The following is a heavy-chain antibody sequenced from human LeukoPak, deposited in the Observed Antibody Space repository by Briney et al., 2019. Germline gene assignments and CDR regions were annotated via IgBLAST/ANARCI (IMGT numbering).Heavy chain of an antibody. D-gene: IGHD3-16*01. J-gene: IGHJ6*02. Sequence: QAGGSLRLSCAASGFTFDDYAMHWGGQAPGKGLAWVSGISWNSGSIGYADSVKGRFTISRDNAKNSLYLQMNSLRAEDTAIYYCARDREEKARIGGMDVWGQGTTVIVSS. CDR3: ARDREEKARIGGMDV. V-gene: IGHV3-9*01. CDR2: ISWNSGSI. CDR1: GFTFDDYA.